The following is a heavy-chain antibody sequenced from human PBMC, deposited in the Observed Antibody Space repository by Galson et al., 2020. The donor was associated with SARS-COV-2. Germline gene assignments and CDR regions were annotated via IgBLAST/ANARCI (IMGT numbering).Heavy chain of an antibody. J-gene: IGHJ1*01. Sequence: ASVKVSCKASGYIFITYGITWVRQAPGQGLEWMGWISGYDGKTNYAQKFQGRVTMTTDTSTGTVYMELRSLRSDDTAVYYCARDDGALAGFTFQHWGQGTLLTVSS. CDR1: GYIFITYG. CDR3: ARDDGALAGFTFQH. CDR2: ISGYDGKT. D-gene: IGHD6-19*01. V-gene: IGHV1-18*04.